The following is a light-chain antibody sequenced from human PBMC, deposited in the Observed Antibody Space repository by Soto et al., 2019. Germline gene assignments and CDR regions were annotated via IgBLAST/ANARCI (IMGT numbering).Light chain of an antibody. V-gene: IGKV3-20*01. Sequence: ELVLTQSPGTLSLSPGERATLSGRASQSVSSSYLAWYQQKPGQAPRLLIYGASNRATGIPDRFSASGSGTDFTLTISRLEPEDFAVYFCKQSGSSPPFTFGPGTKVDI. CDR1: QSVSSSY. CDR3: KQSGSSPPFT. J-gene: IGKJ3*01. CDR2: GAS.